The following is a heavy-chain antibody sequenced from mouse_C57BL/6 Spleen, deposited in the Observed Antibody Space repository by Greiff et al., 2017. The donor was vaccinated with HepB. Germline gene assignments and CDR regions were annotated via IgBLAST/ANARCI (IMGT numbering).Heavy chain of an antibody. V-gene: IGHV1-26*01. J-gene: IGHJ2*01. CDR3: AKRGQDYFDY. CDR2: INPNNGGT. Sequence: EVQLQQSGPELVKPGASVKISCKASGYTFTDYYMNWVKQSHGKSLEWIGDINPNNGGTSYNQKFKGKATLTVDKSSSTAYMEHRSRTSADAAVYYCAKRGQDYFDYWGQGTTLTVSS. D-gene: IGHD3-3*01. CDR1: GYTFTDYY.